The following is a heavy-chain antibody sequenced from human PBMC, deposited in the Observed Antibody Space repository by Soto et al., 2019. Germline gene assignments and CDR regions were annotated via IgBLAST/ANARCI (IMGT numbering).Heavy chain of an antibody. CDR1: GESFSAYY. Sequence: WETLSLTCAVYGESFSAYYWNWIRQPPGKGLEWIGEINDGGSTNYNPSLKSRVTISVDTSKNQFSLKLSSVTAADTAVYYCARGEPAAQAGMDVWGQGTTVTVSS. CDR3: ARGEPAAQAGMDV. V-gene: IGHV4-34*01. J-gene: IGHJ6*02. CDR2: INDGGST.